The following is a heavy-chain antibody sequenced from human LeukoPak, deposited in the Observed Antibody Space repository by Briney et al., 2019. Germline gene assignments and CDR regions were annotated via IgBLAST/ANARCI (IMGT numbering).Heavy chain of an antibody. J-gene: IGHJ4*02. CDR3: AKVRIAATTPGDY. CDR2: IRYDGSNK. CDR1: GFTFSSYG. V-gene: IGHV3-30*02. D-gene: IGHD6-13*01. Sequence: GGSLRLSCAASGFTFSSYGMHWVRQAPGKGLEWVAFIRYDGSNKYYADSVKGRFTISRDNSKNTLYLQMNSMRAHDTAVYYCAKVRIAATTPGDYWGQGTLVTVSS.